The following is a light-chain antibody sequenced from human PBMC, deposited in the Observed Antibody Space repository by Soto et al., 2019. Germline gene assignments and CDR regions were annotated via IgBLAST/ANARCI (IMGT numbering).Light chain of an antibody. CDR2: DAS. CDR1: QSISTW. Sequence: DIQMTQSPSTLAASVGDRVTNTCRASQSISTWWAWYQQKPGKAPELLIYDASSLGNGVPSGFIGGGSGTEFTLTNNSLQPDDFTTYSCQPHKTYSPWPFGHGTKVEIK. J-gene: IGKJ1*01. CDR3: QPHKTYSPWP. V-gene: IGKV1-5*01.